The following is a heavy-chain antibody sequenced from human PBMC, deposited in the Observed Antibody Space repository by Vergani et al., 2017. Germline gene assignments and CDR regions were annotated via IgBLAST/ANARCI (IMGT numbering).Heavy chain of an antibody. CDR2: IYHSGST. Sequence: QVQLQESGPGLVKPPGTLSLTRAVSGGSISSSNWWSWVRQPPGKGLEWIGEIYHSGSTNYNPSLKSRVTISVDKSKNQFSLKLSSVTAADTAVDYCAISTSGSYWGGYYYYGMDVWGQGTTVTVSS. D-gene: IGHD1-26*01. V-gene: IGHV4-4*03. CDR1: GGSISSSNW. CDR3: AISTSGSYWGGYYYYGMDV. J-gene: IGHJ6*02.